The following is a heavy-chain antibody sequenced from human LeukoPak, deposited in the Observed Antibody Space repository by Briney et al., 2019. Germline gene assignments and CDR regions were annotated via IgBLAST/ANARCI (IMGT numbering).Heavy chain of an antibody. CDR3: ARSASTSSRSAFDC. CDR1: GGSISSYY. Sequence: SETLSLTCTISGGSISSYYWSWIRQPPGKGLEWIGYSHYSETTNYNPSLKSRVTISVDTSKNQFSLTLSSVTAADTAVYYCARSASTSSRSAFDCWGQGTVVTVSS. V-gene: IGHV4-59*01. CDR2: SHYSETT. D-gene: IGHD2-2*01. J-gene: IGHJ3*01.